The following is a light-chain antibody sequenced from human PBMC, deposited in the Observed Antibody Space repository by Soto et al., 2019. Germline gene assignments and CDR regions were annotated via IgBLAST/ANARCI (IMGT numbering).Light chain of an antibody. CDR3: QQYGSSPRT. J-gene: IGKJ1*01. Sequence: EFVLTQSPGTLSLSPGESATLSCRASQSDLSSYLAWYQQKPGQAHRVLIYGASSRATGIPDRFSGSGSGTDFTLTISKLEPEDFAVYYCQQYGSSPRTFGQGTKVDIK. V-gene: IGKV3-20*01. CDR1: QSDLSSY. CDR2: GAS.